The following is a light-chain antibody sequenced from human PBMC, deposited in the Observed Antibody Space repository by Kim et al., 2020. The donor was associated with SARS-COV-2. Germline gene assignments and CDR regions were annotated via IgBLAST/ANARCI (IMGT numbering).Light chain of an antibody. Sequence: VAPGETARITCTGNNIGSYSVHWYQQKSGQAPVLVVYYDSDRPSGVPARFSGSNSGNTATLTISRVEAGDEADYYCQVWDSSGHVVFGGGTQLTVL. V-gene: IGLV3-21*02. CDR1: NIGSYS. J-gene: IGLJ2*01. CDR3: QVWDSSGHVV. CDR2: YDS.